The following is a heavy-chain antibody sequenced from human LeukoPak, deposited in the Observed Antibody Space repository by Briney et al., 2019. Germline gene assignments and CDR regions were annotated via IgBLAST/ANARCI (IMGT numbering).Heavy chain of an antibody. V-gene: IGHV4-39*01. J-gene: IGHJ4*02. CDR3: ARTPAYYYDSSGYFDY. D-gene: IGHD3-22*01. CDR1: GGSISSYY. CDR2: IYYSGST. Sequence: SETLSLTCTVSGGSISSYYWGWIRQPPGKGLEWIGTIYYSGSTYYNPSLKSRVTISVDTSKNQFSLKLSSVTAADTAVYYCARTPAYYYDSSGYFDYWGQGTLVTVSS.